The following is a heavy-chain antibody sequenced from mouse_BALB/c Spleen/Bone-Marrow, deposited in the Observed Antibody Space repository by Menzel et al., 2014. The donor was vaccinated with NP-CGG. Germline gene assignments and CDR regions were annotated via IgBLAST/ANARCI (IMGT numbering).Heavy chain of an antibody. CDR1: GFNIKDTY. CDR2: IDLANGNT. D-gene: IGHD2-3*01. Sequence: EVQLQQSGAELVKPGASVKLSCTASGFNIKDTYMHWVKQRPEQGLEWIGRIDLANGNTKYDPKFQGKATITADTSSNTAYPQLSSLTSEDTAVYYCARWLLPYGLDYWGQGTSVTVSS. CDR3: ARWLLPYGLDY. J-gene: IGHJ4*01. V-gene: IGHV14-3*02.